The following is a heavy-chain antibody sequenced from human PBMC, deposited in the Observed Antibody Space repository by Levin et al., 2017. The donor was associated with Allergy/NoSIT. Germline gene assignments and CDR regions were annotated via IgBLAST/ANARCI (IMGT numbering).Heavy chain of an antibody. Sequence: PGGSLRLSCAASGFTFDDYGMSWVRQAPGKGPEWVSGINWNGGSISYADSVKGRFTISRDNAKNSLYLQMNSLRAEDTAFYYCARSIATTGFPFDYWGQGTPVTVSS. D-gene: IGHD6-6*01. CDR1: GFTFDDYG. V-gene: IGHV3-20*04. J-gene: IGHJ4*02. CDR2: INWNGGSI. CDR3: ARSIATTGFPFDY.